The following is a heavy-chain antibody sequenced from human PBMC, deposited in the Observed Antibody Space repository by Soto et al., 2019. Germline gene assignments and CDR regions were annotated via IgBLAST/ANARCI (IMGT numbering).Heavy chain of an antibody. Sequence: PGGSLRLSCAASGFTFSDYYMSWIRQAPGKGLEWVSYISSSGSTIYYADSVKGRFTISRDNAKNSLYLQMNSLRAEDTAVYYCARVVREGYYYMDVWGKGTTVTVSS. J-gene: IGHJ6*03. CDR1: GFTFSDYY. CDR2: ISSSGSTI. D-gene: IGHD1-26*01. CDR3: ARVVREGYYYMDV. V-gene: IGHV3-11*01.